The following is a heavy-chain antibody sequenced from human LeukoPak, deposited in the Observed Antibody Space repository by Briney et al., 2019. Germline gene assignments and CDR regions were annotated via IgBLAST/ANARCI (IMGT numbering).Heavy chain of an antibody. CDR1: GYSLSELS. J-gene: IGHJ5*01. CDR3: AKEKDPPLDS. V-gene: IGHV1-24*01. CDR2: FDPGDDET. Sequence: ASVKVSCKVSGYSLSELSTHWVRQAPGQGLEWMGGFDPGDDETIYAQKFQGRVTMTEDTSTDTAYLELSSLRSEDTAVYFCAKEKDPPLDSLGQGTPVTGSS.